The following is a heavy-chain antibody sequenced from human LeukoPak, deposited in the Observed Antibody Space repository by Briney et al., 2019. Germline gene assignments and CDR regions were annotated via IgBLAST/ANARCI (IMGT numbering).Heavy chain of an antibody. CDR2: ISSSSSYI. V-gene: IGHV3-21*01. Sequence: PGGSLRLSCAASGFTFSSYSMNWVRQAPGKGLEWVSSISSSSSYIYYADSVKGRFTISRDYAKNSLYLQMNSLRAEDTAVYYCARDHADTAWIPWGQGTLVTVSS. D-gene: IGHD5-18*01. CDR3: ARDHADTAWIP. J-gene: IGHJ5*02. CDR1: GFTFSSYS.